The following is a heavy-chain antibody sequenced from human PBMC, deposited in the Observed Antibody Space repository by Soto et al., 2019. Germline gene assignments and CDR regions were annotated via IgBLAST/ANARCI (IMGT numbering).Heavy chain of an antibody. J-gene: IGHJ5*02. CDR3: ARDRYYYISP. Sequence: GGSLRLSCAASGFTVSSNYMSWARQAPGKGMEWVSVIYSGGSTYYADSVKGRFTISRDNAKNTLYLQMNSLRAEDTAVYYCARDRYYYISPWGQGTLVTVSS. CDR2: IYSGGST. V-gene: IGHV3-66*01. D-gene: IGHD3-9*01. CDR1: GFTVSSNY.